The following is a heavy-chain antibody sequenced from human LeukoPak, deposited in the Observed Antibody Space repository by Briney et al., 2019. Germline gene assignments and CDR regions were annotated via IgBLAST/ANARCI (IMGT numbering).Heavy chain of an antibody. CDR2: VSSSGATI. Sequence: GGSLRLSCAASGLTFSTYEMNWVRQAPEKGLEWVSYVSSSGATIHYADSVKGRFTISRDNAKNSLYLQMNSLRAEDAGVYFCARDLVSGAYTFDYWGEGTMVTVSS. CDR1: GLTFSTYE. J-gene: IGHJ3*01. D-gene: IGHD3-16*01. V-gene: IGHV3-48*03. CDR3: ARDLVSGAYTFDY.